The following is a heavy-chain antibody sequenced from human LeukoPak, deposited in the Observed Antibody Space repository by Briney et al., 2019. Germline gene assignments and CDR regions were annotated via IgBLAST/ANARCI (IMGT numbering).Heavy chain of an antibody. Sequence: SETLSLTCTVSGGSISSYYWSWIRQPPGKGLEWIGYIYYSGSTNYNPSLKSRVTISVDTSKNQFSLKLSSVTAADTAVYSCARARPSYYYDSSGYLEYWGQGTLVTVSS. CDR3: ARARPSYYYDSSGYLEY. D-gene: IGHD3-22*01. CDR2: IYYSGST. V-gene: IGHV4-59*01. CDR1: GGSISSYY. J-gene: IGHJ4*02.